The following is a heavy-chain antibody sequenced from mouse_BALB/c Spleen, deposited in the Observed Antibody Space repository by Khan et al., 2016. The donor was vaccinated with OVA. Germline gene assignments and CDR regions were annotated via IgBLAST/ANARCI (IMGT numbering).Heavy chain of an antibody. Sequence: QIQLVQSGPELKKPGETVRISCKASGYTFTTAGMQWVQKMPGKGLKWIGWINTHSGVPKYAEDFKGRFAFPLETSASTVYLQITTLKNEDTATYFCARGGAAYYRNDGGAMDYWGQGTSVTVSA. CDR1: GYTFTTAG. D-gene: IGHD2-14*01. J-gene: IGHJ4*01. V-gene: IGHV9-4*02. CDR2: INTHSGVP. CDR3: ARGGAAYYRNDGGAMDY.